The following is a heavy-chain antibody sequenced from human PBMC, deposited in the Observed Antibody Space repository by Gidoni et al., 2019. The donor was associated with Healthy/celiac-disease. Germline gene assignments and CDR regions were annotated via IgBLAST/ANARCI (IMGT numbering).Heavy chain of an antibody. Sequence: QVQLVESGGGVVQPGRSLRLSCAASGFTFSSYGMHWVRQAPGKGLGWVAVIWYDGSNEYYADSVKGRFTISRDNSKNTLYLQMNSLRAEDTAVYYCARVGWEAEWEQALWYFDLWGRGTLVTVSS. V-gene: IGHV3-33*01. J-gene: IGHJ2*01. CDR2: IWYDGSNE. CDR1: GFTFSSYG. CDR3: ARVGWEAEWEQALWYFDL. D-gene: IGHD1-26*01.